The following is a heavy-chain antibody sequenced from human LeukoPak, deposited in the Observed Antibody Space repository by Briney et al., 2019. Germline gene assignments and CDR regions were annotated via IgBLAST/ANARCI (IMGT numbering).Heavy chain of an antibody. Sequence: PGGSLRLSCAASGFTFSSYAMSWVRQAPGKGLEWVSAISGSGGSTYYADSVKGRFTISRDNSKNTLYLQMNSLRAEDTAVYYCAKVKPFDSSGYYYRQGGYFDYWGQGTLVTVSS. CDR3: AKVKPFDSSGYYYRQGGYFDY. J-gene: IGHJ4*02. CDR1: GFTFSSYA. CDR2: ISGSGGST. V-gene: IGHV3-23*01. D-gene: IGHD3-22*01.